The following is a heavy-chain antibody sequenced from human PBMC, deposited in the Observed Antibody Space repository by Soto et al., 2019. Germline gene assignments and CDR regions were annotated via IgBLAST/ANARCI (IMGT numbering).Heavy chain of an antibody. J-gene: IGHJ4*02. Sequence: SETLSLTCHVSGDSIDRFYWSWIRQPAGKGLEWIGHIYSTGLTNYSPSLRSRVIMSVDSPKSQFSLKLTSVTAADTAVYFCARDWELPRFDSWGPGTLVTVSS. CDR2: IYSTGLT. D-gene: IGHD1-7*01. CDR1: GDSIDRFY. V-gene: IGHV4-4*07. CDR3: ARDWELPRFDS.